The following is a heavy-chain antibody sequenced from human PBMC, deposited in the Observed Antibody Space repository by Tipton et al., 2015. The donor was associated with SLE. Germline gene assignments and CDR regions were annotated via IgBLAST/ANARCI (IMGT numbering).Heavy chain of an antibody. V-gene: IGHV4-4*07. CDR1: GGSIRSYY. Sequence: TLSLTCTVSGGSIRSYYWSWIRQPAGKGLEWIGRIYTSGSTNYNPSPKSRVTMSVDTSKNQFSLKLSSVTAADTAVYYCVRLELPATKADYWGPGTLVTVSS. CDR2: IYTSGST. D-gene: IGHD5-24*01. CDR3: VRLELPATKADY. J-gene: IGHJ4*02.